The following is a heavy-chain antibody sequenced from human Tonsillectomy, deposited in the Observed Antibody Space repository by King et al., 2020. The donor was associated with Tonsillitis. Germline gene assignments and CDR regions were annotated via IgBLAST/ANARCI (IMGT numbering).Heavy chain of an antibody. CDR2: IGSSSSTI. CDR1: GFTFSSYN. D-gene: IGHD1-26*01. V-gene: IGHV3-48*04. J-gene: IGHJ4*02. CDR3: ARGGGTYNLDY. Sequence: VQLVESGGGLVQPGGSLRLSCAASGFTFSSYNMNWVRQAPGKGLEWVSYIGSSSSTIYYADSVKGRFTISRENAKNSLYLQMNSLRAEDTAVYYCARGGGTYNLDYWGQGTLVTVSS.